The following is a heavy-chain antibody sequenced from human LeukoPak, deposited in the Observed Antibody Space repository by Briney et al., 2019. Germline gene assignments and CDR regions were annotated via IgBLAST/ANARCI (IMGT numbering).Heavy chain of an antibody. D-gene: IGHD2-2*01. Sequence: GGSLRLSCAASGFTFDDYAMHWVRQAPGRGLEWVSGTNSNSDGIDYADSVKGRFTISRDNAKHSLYLQMNSLRAEDTAVYYCATEYCSRTSCPKAGFDIWGQGTMVTVSS. CDR3: ATEYCSRTSCPKAGFDI. V-gene: IGHV3-9*01. CDR2: TNSNSDGI. CDR1: GFTFDDYA. J-gene: IGHJ3*02.